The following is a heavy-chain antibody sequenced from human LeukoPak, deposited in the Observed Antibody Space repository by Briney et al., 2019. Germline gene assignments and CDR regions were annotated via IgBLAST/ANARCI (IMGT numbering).Heavy chain of an antibody. V-gene: IGHV3-74*01. CDR3: ARGVIAVAGSGAEDY. CDR1: GFTFSSYW. J-gene: IGHJ4*02. Sequence: GGSLRLSCAASGFTFSSYWMHWVRQAPGKGLVWVSRINSDGSSTSYADSVKGRFTISRDNAKNTLYLQMNGLRAEDTAVYYCARGVIAVAGSGAEDYWGQGTLVTVSS. CDR2: INSDGSST. D-gene: IGHD6-19*01.